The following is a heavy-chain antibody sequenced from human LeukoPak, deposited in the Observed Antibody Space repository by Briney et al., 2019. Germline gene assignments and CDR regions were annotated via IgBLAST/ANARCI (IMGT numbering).Heavy chain of an antibody. V-gene: IGHV1-2*02. CDR3: ARDHDYGPDY. J-gene: IGHJ4*02. CDR1: GYSFTVHY. D-gene: IGHD4/OR15-4a*01. CDR2: IKPDSGAT. Sequence: ASLKLSCKTSGYSFTVHYLHWLRQAPGQGLEWIGWIKPDSGATTFAQNFQGRVTMTSDTSINTAYMELSSLTSDDTAMYYCARDHDYGPDYWGQGTLVTVSA.